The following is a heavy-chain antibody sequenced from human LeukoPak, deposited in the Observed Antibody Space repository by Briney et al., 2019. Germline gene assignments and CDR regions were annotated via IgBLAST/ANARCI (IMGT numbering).Heavy chain of an antibody. Sequence: GGSLSLSCAVSGFTFRTCAMSWVRHAPGKGLEWVSAISGSGTGTYYADSVKGRFTISRDNSKNTLYLEMNNLRAEDTAAYYCASHPKSGGNFDYWGQGTLVTVSS. CDR2: ISGSGTGT. D-gene: IGHD4-23*01. CDR1: GFTFRTCA. CDR3: ASHPKSGGNFDY. J-gene: IGHJ4*02. V-gene: IGHV3-23*01.